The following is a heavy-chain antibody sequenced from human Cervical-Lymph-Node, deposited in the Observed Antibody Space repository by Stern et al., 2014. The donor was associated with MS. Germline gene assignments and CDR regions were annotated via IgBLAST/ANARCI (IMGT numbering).Heavy chain of an antibody. V-gene: IGHV1-18*01. CDR1: GYTFTTYG. J-gene: IGHJ4*02. CDR2: ISADSGNT. Sequence: QVQLVQSGTEVKKPGASVLVSCKASGYTFTTYGITWVRQAPGQGLEWMGWISADSGNTKYAQKFQDRVTMTRDTTTGTASMEVRSLRSEDTAVYYCARDKMHAFDYWGQGTQVTVPS. CDR3: ARDKMHAFDY. D-gene: IGHD2-8*01.